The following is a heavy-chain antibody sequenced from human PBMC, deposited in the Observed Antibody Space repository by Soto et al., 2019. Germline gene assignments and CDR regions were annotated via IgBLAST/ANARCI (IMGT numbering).Heavy chain of an antibody. D-gene: IGHD3-22*01. CDR2: ISGSGGST. CDR3: AKPGDSSGYIFDY. CDR1: GFTFSIYA. J-gene: IGHJ4*02. Sequence: GSLRLSCAASGFTFSIYAMSWVRQAPGKGLEWVSAISGSGGSTYYADSVKGRFTISRDNSKNTLYLQMNSLRAEDTAVYYCAKPGDSSGYIFDYWGQGTLVTVSS. V-gene: IGHV3-23*01.